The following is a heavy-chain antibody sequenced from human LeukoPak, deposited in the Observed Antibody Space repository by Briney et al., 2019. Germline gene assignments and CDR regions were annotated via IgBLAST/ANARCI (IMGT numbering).Heavy chain of an antibody. Sequence: GESLQISCNTSGSIFTSYWIALVRHTPRKVLECMGIGYTDDSDTRYSPAFQEQVTISADKSITTAYLHWSSLKASDTAVYYCARPSGTYFPFDYWGQGTLVTVSS. D-gene: IGHD1-26*01. CDR1: GSIFTSYW. CDR3: ARPSGTYFPFDY. CDR2: GYTDDSDT. J-gene: IGHJ4*02. V-gene: IGHV5-51*01.